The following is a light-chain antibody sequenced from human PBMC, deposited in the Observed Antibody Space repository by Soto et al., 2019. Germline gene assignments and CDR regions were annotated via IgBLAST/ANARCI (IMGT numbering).Light chain of an antibody. Sequence: QSVLTQPPSVSAAPGQKVTISCSGSTSNIGNNFVFWYQQLPGTAPKLLIYDNNKRPSGIPDRFSGSKSGTSATLGITGLQTGDEADYYCETWDSSLIVVLFGGGTKLTVL. CDR2: DNN. CDR1: TSNIGNNF. CDR3: ETWDSSLIVVL. V-gene: IGLV1-51*01. J-gene: IGLJ2*01.